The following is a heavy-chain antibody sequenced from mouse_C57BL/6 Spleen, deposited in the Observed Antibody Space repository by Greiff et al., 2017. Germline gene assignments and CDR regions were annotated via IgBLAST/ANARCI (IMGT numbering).Heavy chain of an antibody. V-gene: IGHV1-82*01. Sequence: VQLQQSGPELVKPGASVKISCKASGYAFSSSWMNWVKQRPGKGLEWIGRSYPGDGDTNYNGKFKGKATLTADKSSSTAYMQLSSLTSEDSAVYFCAIYYGNYEHAMDYWGQGTSVTVSS. CDR3: AIYYGNYEHAMDY. CDR2: SYPGDGDT. J-gene: IGHJ4*01. D-gene: IGHD2-1*01. CDR1: GYAFSSSW.